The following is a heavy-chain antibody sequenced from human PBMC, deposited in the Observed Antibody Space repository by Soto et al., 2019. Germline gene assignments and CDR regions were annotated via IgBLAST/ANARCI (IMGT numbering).Heavy chain of an antibody. J-gene: IGHJ4*02. CDR1: GGSISSGDYY. Sequence: SETLSLTCTVSGGSISSGDYYWSWIRQPPGKGLEWIGYIYYSGSTYYNPSLKSRVTISVDTSKNQFSLKLSSVTAADTAVYYCARVAAGGGAVAGNFDYWGQVTLVTVSS. D-gene: IGHD6-19*01. CDR3: ARVAAGGGAVAGNFDY. CDR2: IYYSGST. V-gene: IGHV4-30-4*01.